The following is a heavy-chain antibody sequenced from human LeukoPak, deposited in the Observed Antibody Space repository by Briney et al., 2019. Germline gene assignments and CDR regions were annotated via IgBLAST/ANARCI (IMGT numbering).Heavy chain of an antibody. CDR3: ARDGTAPGLYFDL. CDR2: IKGEGTDK. Sequence: GGSLRLSCAASGFTFSTYWMSWVRQAPGKGLEWVANIKGEGTDKYYVDSVKGRVTISRDNTKNSLYLQMSSLRAEDTAVYYCARDGTAPGLYFDLWGQGTLVTVSS. D-gene: IGHD6-13*01. J-gene: IGHJ4*01. V-gene: IGHV3-7*01. CDR1: GFTFSTYW.